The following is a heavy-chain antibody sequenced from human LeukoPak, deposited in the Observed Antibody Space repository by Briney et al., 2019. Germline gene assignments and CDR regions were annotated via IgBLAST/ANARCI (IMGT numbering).Heavy chain of an antibody. CDR3: AREGSYCSGGSCYGEYYFDY. CDR2: ISSSSSTI. V-gene: IGHV3-48*01. Sequence: GGSLRLSCAASGFTFSSYSMNWVRQAPGKGLEWVSYISSSSSTIYYADSVKGRFTISRDNAKNSLYLQMNSLRAEDTAVYYCAREGSYCSGGSCYGEYYFDYWGQGTLVTVSS. CDR1: GFTFSSYS. J-gene: IGHJ4*02. D-gene: IGHD2-15*01.